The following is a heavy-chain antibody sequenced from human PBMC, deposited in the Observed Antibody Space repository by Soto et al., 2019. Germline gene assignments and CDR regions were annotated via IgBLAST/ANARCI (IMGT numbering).Heavy chain of an antibody. D-gene: IGHD6-13*01. CDR1: GGSISSYY. J-gene: IGHJ5*02. V-gene: IGHV4-59*01. CDR2: IYYSGST. CDR3: ARYEIAAAGFWFDP. Sequence: SETLSLTCTVSGGSISSYYWSWIRQPPGKGLEWIGYIYYSGSTNYNPSLKSRVTISVDTSKNQFSLNLNSVTAADTAVYYCARYEIAAAGFWFDPWGQGTLVTVSS.